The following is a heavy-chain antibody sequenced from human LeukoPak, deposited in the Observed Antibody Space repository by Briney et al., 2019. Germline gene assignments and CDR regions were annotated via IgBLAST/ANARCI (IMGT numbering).Heavy chain of an antibody. D-gene: IGHD6-19*01. J-gene: IGHJ4*02. Sequence: SETLSLTCTVSGGSISSGGYYWGWLRQQPGKGLEWIGYIYYSGSTYYNPSLKSRVTISVDTSKNQFSLKLSSVTAADTAVYYCARAGEQWLGPVDYWGQGTLVTVSS. V-gene: IGHV4-31*03. CDR2: IYYSGST. CDR3: ARAGEQWLGPVDY. CDR1: GGSISSGGYY.